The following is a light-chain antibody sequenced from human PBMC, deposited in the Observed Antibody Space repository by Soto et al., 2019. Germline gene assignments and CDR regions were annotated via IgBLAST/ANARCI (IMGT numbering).Light chain of an antibody. V-gene: IGKV3-15*01. CDR2: GAS. CDR3: QQYNNWPPVT. J-gene: IGKJ1*01. CDR1: QSVSRY. Sequence: EAVMTQSPATLSVSPGESATLSCRASQSVSRYLAWYQQKPGQAPRLLIYGASTRATGIPARFSGSGSGTEFTLTISSLQSEDFAVYYCQQYNNWPPVTFGQGTKVDI.